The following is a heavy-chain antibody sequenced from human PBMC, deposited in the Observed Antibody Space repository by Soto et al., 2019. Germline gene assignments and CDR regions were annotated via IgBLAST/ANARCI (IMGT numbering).Heavy chain of an antibody. J-gene: IGHJ4*02. V-gene: IGHV4-30-2*01. CDR3: ARGGAAGPVDY. D-gene: IGHD6-13*01. Sequence: WIRQPPGKGPEWIGYIYHSGSAYYNPSLKSRVTISVDRSKNQFSLKLSSVTAADTAVYYCARGGAAGPVDYWGQGTLVTVSS. CDR2: IYHSGSA.